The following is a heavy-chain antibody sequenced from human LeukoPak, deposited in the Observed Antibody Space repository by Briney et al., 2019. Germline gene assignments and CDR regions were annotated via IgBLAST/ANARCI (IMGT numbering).Heavy chain of an antibody. CDR2: INPNSGGT. V-gene: IGHV1-2*02. CDR1: GYTFTGYY. D-gene: IGHD3-10*01. J-gene: IGHJ6*02. CDR3: ARTMALVRRCYGMDV. Sequence: ASVKVSCKASGYTFTGYYMHWVRQSPGQGLEWMGWINPNSGGTNYAQKFQGRVTMTRDTSISTAYMELSRLRSDDTAVYYCARTMALVRRCYGMDVWGQGTTVTVSS.